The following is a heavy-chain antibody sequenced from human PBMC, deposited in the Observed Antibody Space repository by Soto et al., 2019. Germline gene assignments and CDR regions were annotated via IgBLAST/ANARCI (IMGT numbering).Heavy chain of an antibody. V-gene: IGHV3-23*01. D-gene: IGHD2-21*02. CDR3: AKCPDCGGDCYSLDY. CDR2: ISGSGGST. CDR1: GFTFSSYA. J-gene: IGHJ4*02. Sequence: PGGSLRLSCAASGFTFSSYAISWVRQAPGKGLEWVSAISGSGGSTYYADSVKGRFTISRDNSRNTLYLQMNSLRAEDTAVYYCAKCPDCGGDCYSLDYWGQGTLVTVSS.